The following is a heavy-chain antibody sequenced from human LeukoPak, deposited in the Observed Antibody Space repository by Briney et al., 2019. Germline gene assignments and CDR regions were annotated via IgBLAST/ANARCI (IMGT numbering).Heavy chain of an antibody. CDR2: ISAYNGNT. Sequence: ASVKVSCKASGYTFTSYGISWVRQAPGQGLEWMGWISAYNGNTNYAQKLQGRVTMTTDTSTSTAYMELRSLRSDDTAVYYCARDRLGYYSSSRYVAQAYWGQGTLVTVSS. D-gene: IGHD6-13*01. J-gene: IGHJ4*02. CDR3: ARDRLGYYSSSRYVAQAY. CDR1: GYTFTSYG. V-gene: IGHV1-18*01.